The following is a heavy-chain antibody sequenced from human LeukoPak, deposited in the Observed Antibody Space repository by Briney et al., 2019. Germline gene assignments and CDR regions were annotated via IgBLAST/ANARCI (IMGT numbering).Heavy chain of an antibody. Sequence: SGGSLRLSCAASGFTFSSYAMSWVRQAPGKGLEWVSAISGSGGSTYYADSVKGRFTISRDNSKNTLYLQMNSLRAEDTAVYYCAVHMVRGVWGSLDYWGQGTLVTVSS. CDR1: GFTFSSYA. CDR3: AVHMVRGVWGSLDY. CDR2: ISGSGGST. J-gene: IGHJ4*02. D-gene: IGHD3-10*01. V-gene: IGHV3-23*01.